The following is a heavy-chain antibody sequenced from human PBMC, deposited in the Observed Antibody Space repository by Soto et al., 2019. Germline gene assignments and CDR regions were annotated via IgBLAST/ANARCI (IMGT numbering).Heavy chain of an antibody. CDR1: GYGFTTYG. J-gene: IGHJ4*02. Sequence: QVHLVQSGAEVKKPGASVKVSCKGSGYGFTTYGITWVRQAPGQGLEWMAWISAHNGNTNYAQKLQARVTVTRDTSTSTAYMELRSLRSDDTAVYYCARGRDGDYWGQGAVVTVSS. CDR3: ARGRDGDY. V-gene: IGHV1-18*01. CDR2: ISAHNGNT. D-gene: IGHD6-6*01.